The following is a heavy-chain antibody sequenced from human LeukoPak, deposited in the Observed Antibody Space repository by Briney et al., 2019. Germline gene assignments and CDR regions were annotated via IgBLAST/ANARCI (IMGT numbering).Heavy chain of an antibody. CDR3: ARSDIVVGDAFDI. V-gene: IGHV4-59*01. CDR2: IYYSGST. D-gene: IGHD2-21*01. CDR1: GGSISSYY. J-gene: IGHJ3*02. Sequence: SETLSLTCTVSGGSISSYYWSWIRQPPGKGLEWIGYIYYSGSTNYNPSLKSRVTISVDTSKNQFSLKLSSVTAADTAVYYCARSDIVVGDAFDIWGQGTMVTVSS.